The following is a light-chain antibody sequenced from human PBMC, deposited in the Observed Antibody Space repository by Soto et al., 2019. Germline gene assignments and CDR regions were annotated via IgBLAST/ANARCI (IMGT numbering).Light chain of an antibody. CDR3: QQNDSPWT. V-gene: IGKV3-20*01. Sequence: EILLTQSPATLSLSPGERATLSCRASQSISSSLAWYQQKPGQAPRLLISDVSTRATGIPARFSGSGSGTDFTISSSRLDDEASEVYYRQQNDSPWTFGQGTKVDIK. J-gene: IGKJ1*01. CDR2: DVS. CDR1: QSISSS.